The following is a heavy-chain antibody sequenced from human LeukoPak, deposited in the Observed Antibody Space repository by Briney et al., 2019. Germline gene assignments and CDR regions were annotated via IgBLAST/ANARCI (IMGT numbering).Heavy chain of an antibody. CDR3: ARESGRIYGSSGYSYFDY. Sequence: QPGRSLRLSCAASGFTFSSYAMHWVRQAPGKGLEWVAVISYDGSNKYYADSVKGRFTISRDNSKNTLYLQMNSLRAEDTAVYYCARESGRIYGSSGYSYFDYWGQGTLVTVPS. CDR2: ISYDGSNK. V-gene: IGHV3-30-3*01. CDR1: GFTFSSYA. D-gene: IGHD3-22*01. J-gene: IGHJ4*02.